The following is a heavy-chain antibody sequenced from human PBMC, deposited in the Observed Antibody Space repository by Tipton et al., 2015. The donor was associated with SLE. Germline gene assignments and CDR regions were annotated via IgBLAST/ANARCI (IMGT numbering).Heavy chain of an antibody. CDR1: GGSFSGYY. J-gene: IGHJ1*01. D-gene: IGHD3-3*01. V-gene: IGHV4-34*01. Sequence: LRLSCAVYGGSFSGYYWSWIRQPPGKGLEWIGEINHSGSTNYNPSLKSRVTISVDTSKNQFSLKLNSVTAADTAVYYCARGRSYDFWNFHHWGQGTLVTVSS. CDR2: INHSGST. CDR3: ARGRSYDFWNFHH.